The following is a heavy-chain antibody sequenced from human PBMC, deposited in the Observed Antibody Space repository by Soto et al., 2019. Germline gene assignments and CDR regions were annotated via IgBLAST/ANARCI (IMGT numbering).Heavy chain of an antibody. CDR1: GGTFSSYT. J-gene: IGHJ6*03. Sequence: ASVKVSCKASGGTFSSYTISWVRQSPGQGLEWMGRIIPILGIANYAQKFQGRVTITADKSTSTAYMELSSLRSEDTAVYYCARDLGRSSYMDVWGKGTTVTVSS. D-gene: IGHD3-10*01. CDR3: ARDLGRSSYMDV. V-gene: IGHV1-69*04. CDR2: IIPILGIA.